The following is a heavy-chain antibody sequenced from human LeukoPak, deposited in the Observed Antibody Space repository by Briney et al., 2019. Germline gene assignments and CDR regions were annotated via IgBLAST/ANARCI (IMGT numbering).Heavy chain of an antibody. V-gene: IGHV3-7*01. CDR1: GFPFSNAW. J-gene: IGHJ4*02. CDR2: IKQDGSEK. CDR3: ARLRGLYSDTNRYQTALDC. Sequence: GGSLRLSCAASGFPFSNAWMSWVRQAPGKGLEWVANIKQDGSEKYYVDSVKGRFTISRDNAKNSLYVQMNSLRAEDTAVYYCARLRGLYSDTNRYQTALDCWGQGTLVTVSS. D-gene: IGHD1-26*01.